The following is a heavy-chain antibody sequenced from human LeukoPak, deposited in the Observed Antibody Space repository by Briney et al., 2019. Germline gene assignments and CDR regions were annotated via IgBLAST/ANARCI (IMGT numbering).Heavy chain of an antibody. CDR2: IYHSGST. CDR3: ARGSLYYYDSSASYYFDY. D-gene: IGHD3-22*01. Sequence: QASETLSLTCAVSGGSISSGGYSWSWIRQPPGKGLEWIGYIYHSGSTYYNPSLKSRVTISVDRSKNQFSLKLSSVTAADTAVYYCARGSLYYYDSSASYYFDYWGQGTLVTVSS. CDR1: GGSISSGGYS. V-gene: IGHV4-30-2*01. J-gene: IGHJ4*02.